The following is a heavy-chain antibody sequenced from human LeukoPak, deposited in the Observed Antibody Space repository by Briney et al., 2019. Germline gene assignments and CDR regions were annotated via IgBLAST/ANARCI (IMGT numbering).Heavy chain of an antibody. J-gene: IGHJ4*02. CDR2: ISSGNSYI. CDR3: ARGADVPIRGIQLWLGD. Sequence: GGSLRLSCAASGFTFSSYTMSWVRQAPGKGLEWVSSISSGNSYINYADSVKGRFTISRDNAKNSLYLQMNSLRAEDTAVYYCARGADVPIRGIQLWLGDWGQGTLVTVSS. CDR1: GFTFSSYT. V-gene: IGHV3-21*01. D-gene: IGHD5-18*01.